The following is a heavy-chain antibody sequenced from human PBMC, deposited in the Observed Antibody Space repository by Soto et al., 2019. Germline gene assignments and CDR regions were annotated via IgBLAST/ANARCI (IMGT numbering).Heavy chain of an antibody. V-gene: IGHV1-2*02. CDR1: GYTFIGYY. J-gene: IGHJ4*02. Sequence: ASVKVSCKASGYTFIGYYMHWVRQAPGQGLEWMGWINPNSGDTNYAQKFQGRVTMTRDTSISTAYTELSRLRFDDTAVYYCARARTNYYNTSDYDFWGQGTRVTLXS. CDR2: INPNSGDT. D-gene: IGHD3-22*01. CDR3: ARARTNYYNTSDYDF.